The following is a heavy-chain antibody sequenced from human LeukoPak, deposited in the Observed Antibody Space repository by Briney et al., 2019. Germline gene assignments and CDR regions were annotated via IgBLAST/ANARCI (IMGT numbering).Heavy chain of an antibody. D-gene: IGHD5-24*01. CDR2: ISSSGSTI. CDR3: ARDGSPEMATANFDY. V-gene: IGHV3-11*01. Sequence: PGGSLRLSCAASGFTFSDYYMSWLRQAPGKGLEWVSYISSSGSTIYYADSVKGRFTISSDNAKNSLYLQMNSLRAEDTAVYYCARDGSPEMATANFDYWGQGTLVTVSS. CDR1: GFTFSDYY. J-gene: IGHJ4*02.